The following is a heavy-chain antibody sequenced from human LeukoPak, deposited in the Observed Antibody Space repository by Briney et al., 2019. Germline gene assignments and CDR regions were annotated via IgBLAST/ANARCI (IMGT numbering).Heavy chain of an antibody. Sequence: GRSLRLSCAASGFTFSSYWMSWVRQAPGKGLEWVANIRQDGSEKYYVDSVKGRFTISRDNAKNSLYLQMNSLRAEDTAVYYCARAETTVTTSGGNYYYGMDVWGKGTTVTVSP. CDR3: ARAETTVTTSGGNYYYGMDV. D-gene: IGHD4-17*01. J-gene: IGHJ6*04. V-gene: IGHV3-7*03. CDR2: IRQDGSEK. CDR1: GFTFSSYW.